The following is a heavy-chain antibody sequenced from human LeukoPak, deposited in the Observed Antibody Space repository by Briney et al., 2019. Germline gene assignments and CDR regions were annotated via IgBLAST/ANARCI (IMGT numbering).Heavy chain of an antibody. CDR1: VYTFTVYY. CDR2: INPNSGGT. CDR3: ARVVRGYYDSFDY. Sequence: ASVTVSFKPSVYTFTVYYMHWVRQAPGQGLEWMGWINPNSGGTNYAQKFQGRVTMTRDTSISTAYMELSRLRSDDTAVYYCARVVRGYYDSFDYWGQGTLVTVSS. J-gene: IGHJ4*02. D-gene: IGHD3-22*01. V-gene: IGHV1-2*02.